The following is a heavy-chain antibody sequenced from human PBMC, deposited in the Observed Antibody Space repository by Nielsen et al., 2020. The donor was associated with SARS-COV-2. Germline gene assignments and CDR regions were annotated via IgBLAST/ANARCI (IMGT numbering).Heavy chain of an antibody. Sequence: SLKISCAASGFTFDDYAMHWVRQAPGKGLEWVSGISWNSGSIGYADSVKGRFTISRDNAKESLYLQMDSLRDEDTGIYYCARDSVQWRDYFYYMDVWGTGTTVTVSS. CDR2: ISWNSGSI. V-gene: IGHV3-9*01. CDR3: ARDSVQWRDYFYYMDV. D-gene: IGHD6-19*01. J-gene: IGHJ6*03. CDR1: GFTFDDYA.